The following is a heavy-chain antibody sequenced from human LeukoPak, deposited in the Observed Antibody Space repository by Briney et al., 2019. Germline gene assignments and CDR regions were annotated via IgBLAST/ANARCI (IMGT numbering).Heavy chain of an antibody. CDR1: GRSISSYY. CDR3: GRDVGYYDGEPRRHAFDI. D-gene: IGHD3-3*01. CDR2: VYNSVST. Sequence: KSSETLSLTCTVSGRSISSYYCGWIRQPPGGGLEWIWYVYNSVSTTYNPSLKSRVTISVDPSKNQFTLKLLSVSAADTAVYYCGRDVGYYDGEPRRHAFDISGEGTTVTVSS. J-gene: IGHJ3*02. V-gene: IGHV4-59*01.